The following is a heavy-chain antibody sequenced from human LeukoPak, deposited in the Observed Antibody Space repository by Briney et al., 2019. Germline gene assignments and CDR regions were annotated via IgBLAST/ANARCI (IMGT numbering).Heavy chain of an antibody. J-gene: IGHJ3*02. CDR1: GGTFSSYA. D-gene: IGHD3-16*02. CDR2: IIPILGIA. CDR3: AKGRGYRDDAFDI. V-gene: IGHV1-69*04. Sequence: SVKVSCKASGGTFSSYAISWVRQAPGQGLEWMGRIIPILGIANYAQKFQGRVTITADKSTSTAYMELSSLRSEDTAVYYCAKGRGYRDDAFDIWGQGTMVTVSS.